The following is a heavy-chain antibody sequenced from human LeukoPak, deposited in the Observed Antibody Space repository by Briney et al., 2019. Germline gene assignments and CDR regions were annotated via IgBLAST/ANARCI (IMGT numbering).Heavy chain of an antibody. V-gene: IGHV4-59*01. CDR1: GGSISSYY. J-gene: IGHJ4*02. CDR2: IYYSGST. Sequence: SETLSLTCTVSGGSISSYYWSWIRQPPGKGLEWIGYIYYSGSTNYNPSLKGRVTISVDTSKNQFSLKLSSVTAADTAVYYCALGPFSGYGWQTPYDYWGQGTLVTVSS. D-gene: IGHD5-18*01. CDR3: ALGPFSGYGWQTPYDY.